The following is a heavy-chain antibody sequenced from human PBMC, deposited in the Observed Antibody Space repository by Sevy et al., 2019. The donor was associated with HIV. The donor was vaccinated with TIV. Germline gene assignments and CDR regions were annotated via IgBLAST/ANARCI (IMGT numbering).Heavy chain of an antibody. D-gene: IGHD3-10*01. CDR2: ISFDGTDK. CDR3: VRETTMLPRGAFDF. J-gene: IGHJ3*01. Sequence: GGSLRLSCAASGFTFSSYPMHWVRQAPGKGLQWVSFISFDGTDKYYADSVKGRFTITRDNSKNTLFLQMNSLRAEDTAFYYCVRETTMLPRGAFDFWVQRTMVTVS. V-gene: IGHV3-30-3*01. CDR1: GFTFSSYP.